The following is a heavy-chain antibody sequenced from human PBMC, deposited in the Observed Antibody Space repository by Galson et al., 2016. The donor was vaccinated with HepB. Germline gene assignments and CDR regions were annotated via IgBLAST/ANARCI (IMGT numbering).Heavy chain of an antibody. V-gene: IGHV3-21*01. J-gene: IGHJ4*02. CDR3: ARGLPSERGTTPHDY. Sequence: SLRLSCAASGFTLSSYNMNWVRQAPGKGLEWVSSMTSTNYRYYADSVRGRFTITRDNAKNSPYLQMNSLRAEDTAVFYCARGLPSERGTTPHDYWGQGTLVTVSS. D-gene: IGHD1-1*01. CDR1: GFTLSSYN. CDR2: MTSTNYR.